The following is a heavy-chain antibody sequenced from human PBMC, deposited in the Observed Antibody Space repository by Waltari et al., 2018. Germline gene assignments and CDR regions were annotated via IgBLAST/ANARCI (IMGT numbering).Heavy chain of an antibody. CDR2: IYDSWTT. Sequence: QVLLKQPAPGLVKPSAPLSVPCTVSGGSSSGFDWSWIRQSPGKGLEWIAFIYDSWTTKYNPSLKSRVTISVDTSKNRFTLKLGSATAADTALYYCARGTPSFYHYMDVWGKGTTVIVSS. CDR1: GGSSSGFD. CDR3: ARGTPSFYHYMDV. J-gene: IGHJ6*03. V-gene: IGHV4-59*01.